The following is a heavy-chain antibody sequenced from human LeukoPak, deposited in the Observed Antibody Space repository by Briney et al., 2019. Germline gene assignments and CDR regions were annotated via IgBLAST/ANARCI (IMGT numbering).Heavy chain of an antibody. CDR1: GFTFSSYS. CDR2: IISSSSYI. J-gene: IGHJ4*02. D-gene: IGHD6-25*01. V-gene: IGHV3-21*01. CDR3: ARLFLAGAI. Sequence: PGGSLRLSCAPSGFTFSSYSMNWVRQAPGKGLEWVASIISSSSYIYYADSVNGRFTISRDNAKNSPYLQMNSLRGEDTAVYYCARLFLAGAIWGQGTLVTVSS.